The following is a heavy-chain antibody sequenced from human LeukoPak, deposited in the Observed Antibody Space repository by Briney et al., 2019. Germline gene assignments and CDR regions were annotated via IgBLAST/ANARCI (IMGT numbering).Heavy chain of an antibody. Sequence: ASVKVSCKASGYTFTSYGISWVRQAPGQGPEWMGWISACNGNTNYAQKLQGRVTMTTDTSTSTAYMELRSLRSDDTAVYYCARVRVSARPGDYWGQGTLVTVSS. D-gene: IGHD6-6*01. J-gene: IGHJ4*02. CDR1: GYTFTSYG. CDR2: ISACNGNT. CDR3: ARVRVSARPGDY. V-gene: IGHV1-18*01.